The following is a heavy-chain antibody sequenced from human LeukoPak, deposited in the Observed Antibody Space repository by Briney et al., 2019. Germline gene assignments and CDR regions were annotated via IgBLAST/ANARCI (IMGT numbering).Heavy chain of an antibody. D-gene: IGHD3-9*01. CDR1: GGTFSSYA. V-gene: IGHV1-69*13. Sequence: ASVTVSCKASGGTFSSYAISWVRQAPGQGLEWMGGIIPIFGTANYAQKFQGRVTITADESTSTAYMELSSLRSEDTAVYYCARVQALRYFDWSPPTDYYGMDVWGQGTTVTVSS. J-gene: IGHJ6*02. CDR3: ARVQALRYFDWSPPTDYYGMDV. CDR2: IIPIFGTA.